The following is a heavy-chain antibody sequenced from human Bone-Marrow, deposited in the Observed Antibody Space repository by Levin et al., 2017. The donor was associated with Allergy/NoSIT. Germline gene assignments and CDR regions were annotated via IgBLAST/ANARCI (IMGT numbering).Heavy chain of an antibody. Sequence: SGPTLVKPTETLTLTCTVSGFSLSNARMGVSWIRQPPGKALEWLAHIFSNDEKSYSTSLKSRLTISKDTSKSQVVLTMTNMDPVDTATYYCARQNYEAQAADYWGQGTLVTVSS. CDR1: GFSLSNARMG. V-gene: IGHV2-26*01. CDR2: IFSNDEK. CDR3: ARQNYEAQAADY. J-gene: IGHJ4*02. D-gene: IGHD1-7*01.